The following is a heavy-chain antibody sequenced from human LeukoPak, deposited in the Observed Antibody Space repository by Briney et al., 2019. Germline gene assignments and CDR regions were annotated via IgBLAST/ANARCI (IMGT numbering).Heavy chain of an antibody. CDR2: VSGDGDST. Sequence: RGSLRLSCAASGFSLDDYAMHWVRQAPGKGLEWVSLVSGDGDSTYYADSVKGRFTISRDNGKDSLYLQMNSLRTEDTALYYCAKDTGITPSGISGFFDFWGQGTLVTVSS. D-gene: IGHD6-13*01. CDR3: AKDTGITPSGISGFFDF. V-gene: IGHV3-43*02. CDR1: GFSLDDYA. J-gene: IGHJ4*02.